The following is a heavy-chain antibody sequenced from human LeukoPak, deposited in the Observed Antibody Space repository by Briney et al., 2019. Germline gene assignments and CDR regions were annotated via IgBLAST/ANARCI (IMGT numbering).Heavy chain of an antibody. D-gene: IGHD4-17*01. CDR3: ARDLYGDYGNNWFDP. J-gene: IGHJ5*02. CDR1: GFTFSSYS. Sequence: GGYLRLYCAASGFTFSSYSMNWVRQAPGKGLEWVSSISSSSYIYYADSVKGRFTISRDNAKNSLYLQMNSLRAEDTAVYYCARDLYGDYGNNWFDPWGQGTLVTVSS. V-gene: IGHV3-21*01. CDR2: ISSSSYI.